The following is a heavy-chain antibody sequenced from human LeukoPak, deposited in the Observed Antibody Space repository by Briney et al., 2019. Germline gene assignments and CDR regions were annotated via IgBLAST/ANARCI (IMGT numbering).Heavy chain of an antibody. J-gene: IGHJ4*02. CDR3: AKDYESGDIVVVVAAFDYFDY. CDR1: GFTFSSYA. D-gene: IGHD2-15*01. Sequence: GGSLRLSCAASGFTFSSYAMSWVRQAPGKGLEWVSAISGSGGSTYYADSVKGRFTISRDNSKNRLYLQMNSLRAEDTAVYYCAKDYESGDIVVVVAAFDYFDYWGQGTLVTVSS. CDR2: ISGSGGST. V-gene: IGHV3-23*01.